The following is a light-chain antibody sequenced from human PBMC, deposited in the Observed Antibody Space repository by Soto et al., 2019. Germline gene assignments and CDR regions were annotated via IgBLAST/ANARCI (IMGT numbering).Light chain of an antibody. CDR1: KGINNY. CDR2: ATS. J-gene: IGKJ1*01. Sequence: DIQMTQSPPSLSASVGDRVTITCRASKGINNYLAWFQQQPGTAPKPLIYATSTLHSGGPSRFTGSGSGTEFTLTFASLQPEDFVTYYCQQYNSYPWTVGQGTKV. V-gene: IGKV1-16*01. CDR3: QQYNSYPWT.